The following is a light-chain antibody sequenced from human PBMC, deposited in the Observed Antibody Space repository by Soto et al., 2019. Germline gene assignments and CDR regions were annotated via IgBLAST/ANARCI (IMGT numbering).Light chain of an antibody. CDR3: QAWGTGLQV. J-gene: IGLJ2*01. V-gene: IGLV4-69*01. CDR2: VNSDGSH. Sequence: QAVVTQPPSASASLGASVKLTCTLNSGHTTYPIAWHQQQPEKGPRYLMKVNSDGSHSKGDGIPDRFSGSSSGAERYLTISSLQSDDEADYYCQAWGTGLQVFGGGTKLTVL. CDR1: SGHTTYP.